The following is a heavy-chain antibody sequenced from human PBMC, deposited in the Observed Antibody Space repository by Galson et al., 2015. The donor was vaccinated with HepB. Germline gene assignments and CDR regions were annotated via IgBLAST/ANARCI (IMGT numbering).Heavy chain of an antibody. CDR1: GFTFSSYS. CDR2: ISSSSYI. Sequence: SLRLSCAASGFTFSSYSMNWVRQAPGKGLEWVSSISSSSYIYYADSVKGRFTISRDNAKNSLYLQMNSLRAEDTAVYYCARDQGIAVAGNDAFDIWGQGTMVTVSS. D-gene: IGHD6-19*01. J-gene: IGHJ3*02. V-gene: IGHV3-21*01. CDR3: ARDQGIAVAGNDAFDI.